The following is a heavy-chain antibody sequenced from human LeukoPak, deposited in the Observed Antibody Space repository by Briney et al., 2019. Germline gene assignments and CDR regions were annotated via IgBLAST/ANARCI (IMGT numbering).Heavy chain of an antibody. J-gene: IGHJ4*02. Sequence: PSETLSLTCIVSGGSISSSYYYWGWIRQPPGKGLEWIGSIYYSGSTYYNPSLKSRVTISVDTSKNQFSLKLSSVTAADTAVYYCARIRNCGGDCYLIDYWGQGTLVTVSS. D-gene: IGHD2-21*02. V-gene: IGHV4-39*01. CDR3: ARIRNCGGDCYLIDY. CDR2: IYYSGST. CDR1: GGSISSSYYY.